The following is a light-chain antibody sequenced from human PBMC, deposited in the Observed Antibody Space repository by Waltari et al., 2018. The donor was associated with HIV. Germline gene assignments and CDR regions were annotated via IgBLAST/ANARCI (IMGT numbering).Light chain of an antibody. CDR1: QSISNNF. V-gene: IGKV3-20*01. J-gene: IGKJ1*01. CDR3: HQYGTVPRT. Sequence: DIVLTQSPGLLSLSPGDRAIVSCRATQSISNNFLAWFQQKPGQPPRLLIYSSFIRASGVPDRFRGSGAETDFTLSINKLEPEDFAVYYCHQYGTVPRTFGQGTKVEI. CDR2: SSF.